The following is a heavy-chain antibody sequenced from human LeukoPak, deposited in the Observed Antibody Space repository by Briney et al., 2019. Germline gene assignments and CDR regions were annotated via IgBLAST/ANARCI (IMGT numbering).Heavy chain of an antibody. J-gene: IGHJ4*02. CDR2: IYFTGST. D-gene: IGHD3-22*01. CDR1: GDSIRSYY. V-gene: IGHV4-59*08. Sequence: SETLSLTCTVSGDSIRSYYWSWIRQAPGKGLEWIGYIYFTGSTKYNPSLKSRVTIAVDTSENQFSLKLNSMTAADTAVYYCARHYYGSSGYYYSSKNYFDSWGQGSLVTVSS. CDR3: ARHYYGSSGYYYSSKNYFDS.